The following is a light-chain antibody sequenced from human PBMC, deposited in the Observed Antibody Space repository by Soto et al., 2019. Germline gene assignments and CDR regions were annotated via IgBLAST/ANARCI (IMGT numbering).Light chain of an antibody. CDR1: HSISSW. Sequence: DIQMTQSPSTLSASVGDRVTITCRASHSISSWLAWYQQKPGKAPKLLIYKASSVESGIPSRFSGSRSGTEFTLTIRSLQPDDFATYYCQQDNSYPWTLGQGTKVQIK. CDR2: KAS. J-gene: IGKJ1*01. CDR3: QQDNSYPWT. V-gene: IGKV1-5*03.